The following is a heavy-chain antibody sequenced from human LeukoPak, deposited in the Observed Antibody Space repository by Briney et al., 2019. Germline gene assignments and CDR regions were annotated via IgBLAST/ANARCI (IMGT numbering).Heavy chain of an antibody. CDR3: ARDDIGYCSSTSCYSRAFDI. CDR2: IYYSGST. Sequence: SQTLSLTCTVSGGSISSGGYYWSWIRQPPGKGLEWIGYIYYSGSTNYNPSLKSRVTISVDTSKNQFSLKLSSVTAADTAVYYCARDDIGYCSSTSCYSRAFDIWGQGTMVTVSS. V-gene: IGHV4-61*08. CDR1: GGSISSGGYY. J-gene: IGHJ3*02. D-gene: IGHD2-2*01.